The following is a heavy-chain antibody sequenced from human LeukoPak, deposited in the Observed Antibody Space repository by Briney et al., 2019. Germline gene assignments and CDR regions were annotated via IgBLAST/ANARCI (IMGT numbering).Heavy chain of an antibody. Sequence: PSETLSLTCTVSGGSISSYYWSWIRQPQGKGLEWVGYIYYSGSTNYNPSLKSRVTISVDTFKKQFSLKLSSVAAADTGVYYRARDIGSSGLDNWFDPWGQETLVSVSS. CDR3: ARDIGSSGLDNWFDP. CDR2: IYYSGST. CDR1: GGSISSYY. D-gene: IGHD3-22*01. V-gene: IGHV4-59*01. J-gene: IGHJ5*02.